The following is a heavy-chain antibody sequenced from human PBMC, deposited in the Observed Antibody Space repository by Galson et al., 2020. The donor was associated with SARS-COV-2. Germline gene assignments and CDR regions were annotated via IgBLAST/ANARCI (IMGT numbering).Heavy chain of an antibody. CDR3: ARADYYYDSSGSAVVGDFDP. V-gene: IGHV4-38-2*02. Sequence: SETLSLTCTVSGYSISSGYYWGWIRQPQGKGLEWIGSIYHSGSTYYNPSLKSRVTISVDTSKNQFSLKLSSVTAADTAVYYCARADYYYDSSGSAVVGDFDPWGQGTLVTVSS. CDR2: IYHSGST. J-gene: IGHJ5*02. CDR1: GYSISSGYY. D-gene: IGHD3-22*01.